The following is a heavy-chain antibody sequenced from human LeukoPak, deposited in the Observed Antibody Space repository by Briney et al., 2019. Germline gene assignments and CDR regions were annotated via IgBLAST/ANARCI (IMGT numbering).Heavy chain of an antibody. J-gene: IGHJ4*02. Sequence: GGSLRLSCAAFGFTFSSYWMGWVRQAPGKGLEWVANIKRDGSDKYYVGSVEGRFTISRDNDKNSLFLQMSSLRTEDTATYYCARALYNTGWYPDYFDSWGQGALVTVSS. CDR1: GFTFSSYW. V-gene: IGHV3-7*01. D-gene: IGHD6-19*01. CDR2: IKRDGSDK. CDR3: ARALYNTGWYPDYFDS.